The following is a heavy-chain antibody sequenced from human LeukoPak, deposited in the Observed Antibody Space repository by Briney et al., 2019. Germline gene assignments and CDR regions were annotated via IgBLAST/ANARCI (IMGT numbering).Heavy chain of an antibody. Sequence: GGSLRLSCAASGFTFDDYTMHWVRQALGKGLEWVSLISWDGGSTYYADSVKGRFTISRDNSKNSLYLQMNSLRTEDTALYYCAKEETIGSGYYGMDVWGQGTTVTVSS. CDR1: GFTFDDYT. CDR2: ISWDGGST. J-gene: IGHJ6*02. V-gene: IGHV3-43*01. D-gene: IGHD6-19*01. CDR3: AKEETIGSGYYGMDV.